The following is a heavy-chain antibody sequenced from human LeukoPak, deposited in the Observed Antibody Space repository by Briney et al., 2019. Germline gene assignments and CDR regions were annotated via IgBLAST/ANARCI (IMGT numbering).Heavy chain of an antibody. CDR2: ILTSGGST. CDR3: AKRGYCTSSSCSHCFDY. Sequence: PGGSLKLSCAASGFTFSGSDIHWVRQASGKGLEWVSSILTSGGSTYYADSVKGRFTISRDNSENTMYLQMNSLRAEDTAVYYCAKRGYCTSSSCSHCFDYWGQGTLVTVSS. J-gene: IGHJ4*02. CDR1: GFTFSGSD. D-gene: IGHD2-2*01. V-gene: IGHV3-23*01.